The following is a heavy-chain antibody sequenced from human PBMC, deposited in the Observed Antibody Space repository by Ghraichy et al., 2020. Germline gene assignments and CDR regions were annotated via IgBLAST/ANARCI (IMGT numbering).Heavy chain of an antibody. CDR2: TYYSGST. Sequence: SQTLSLTCAVSGGSISGGDYTWSWIRQPPGKGLEWIGYTYYSGSTYYNPSLKSRVTISVDSSKNRFSLKLSSVTAADTAVYYCARDNGLAYYGSGKFVWYFGLWGRGTLVTVSS. J-gene: IGHJ2*01. CDR1: GGSISGGDYT. V-gene: IGHV4-30-4*07. CDR3: ARDNGLAYYGSGKFVWYFGL. D-gene: IGHD3-10*01.